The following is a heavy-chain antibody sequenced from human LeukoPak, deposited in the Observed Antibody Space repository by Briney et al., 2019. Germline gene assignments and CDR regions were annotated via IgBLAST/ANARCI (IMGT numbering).Heavy chain of an antibody. J-gene: IGHJ4*02. CDR2: INHSGST. D-gene: IGHD6-19*01. CDR1: GGSFSGYF. Sequence: SETLSLTCAVYGGSFSGYFWSWIRQPPGKGLEWIGEINHSGSTNYNPSLKSRVTISVDTSKNQFSLKLSSVTAADTAVYYCARLVSSGWHRYYFDYWGQGTLVTVSS. V-gene: IGHV4-34*01. CDR3: ARLVSSGWHRYYFDY.